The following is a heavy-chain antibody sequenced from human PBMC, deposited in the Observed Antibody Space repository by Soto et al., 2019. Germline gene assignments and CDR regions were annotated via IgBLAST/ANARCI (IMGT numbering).Heavy chain of an antibody. V-gene: IGHV4-31*03. CDR1: GGSISSGDYY. J-gene: IGHJ4*02. Sequence: SETLSLTCTVSGGSISSGDYYWSWIRQHPGKGLEWIGYIYYSGSTYYNPSLESRVTISVDTSQNQFSLKLSSVTAADTAVYYCASEQLPGNFDYWGQGTLVTFSS. CDR3: ASEQLPGNFDY. CDR2: IYYSGST. D-gene: IGHD1-1*01.